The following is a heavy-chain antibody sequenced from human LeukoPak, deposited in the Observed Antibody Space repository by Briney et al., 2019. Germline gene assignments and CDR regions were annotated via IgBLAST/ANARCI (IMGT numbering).Heavy chain of an antibody. CDR3: ARVYYFWSGYFDY. V-gene: IGHV3-7*01. CDR1: GFSFSRYW. CDR2: KKQEGNEK. D-gene: IGHD3-3*01. J-gene: IGHJ4*02. Sequence: GGSLRLSCAASGFSFSRYWMSGVRPAPGRGGGRGANKKQEGNEKHYVHSVKGRFTSSRDNAKNPLYLQMNSLRAEDTAVYYCARVYYFWSGYFDYGGQGTLVTVSS.